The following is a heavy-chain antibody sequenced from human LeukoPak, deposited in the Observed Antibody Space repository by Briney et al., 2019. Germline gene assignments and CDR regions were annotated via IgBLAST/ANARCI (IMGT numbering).Heavy chain of an antibody. CDR3: ARGQWGYCSGGSCYHNWSDP. V-gene: IGHV4-34*01. J-gene: IGHJ5*02. CDR1: GGSFSGYY. CDR2: INHSGST. Sequence: SETLSLTCAVYGGSFSGYYWSWIRQPPGKGLEWIGEINHSGSTNYNPSLKSRVTISVDTSKNQFSLKLSSVTAADTAVYYCARGQWGYCSGGSCYHNWSDPWGQGTLVTVSS. D-gene: IGHD2-15*01.